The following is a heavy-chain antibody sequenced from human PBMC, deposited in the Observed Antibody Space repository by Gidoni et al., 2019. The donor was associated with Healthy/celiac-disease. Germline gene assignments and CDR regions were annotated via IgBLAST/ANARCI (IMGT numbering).Heavy chain of an antibody. CDR3: ARLIWPSSHAGWFDP. Sequence: QLQLQESGPGLVKPSETLSLTCTVSGGSISSSSYYWGWIRQPPGKGLEWIGSIYYSGSTYYNPSLKSRVTISVDTSKNQFSLKLSSVTAADTAVYYCARLIWPSSHAGWFDPWGQGTLVTVSS. V-gene: IGHV4-39*01. CDR2: IYYSGST. D-gene: IGHD2-21*01. CDR1: GGSISSSSYY. J-gene: IGHJ5*02.